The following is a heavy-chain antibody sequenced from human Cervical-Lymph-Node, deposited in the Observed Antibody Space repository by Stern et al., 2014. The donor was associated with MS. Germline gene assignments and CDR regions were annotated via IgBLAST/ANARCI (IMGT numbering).Heavy chain of an antibody. CDR3: ARQTTAWASDV. CDR1: GYKFSIYW. V-gene: IGHV5-51*01. J-gene: IGHJ4*02. CDR2: NYPGGPKT. D-gene: IGHD1-14*01. Sequence: VQLVQSGAELIRPGESLKVSCKGSGYKFSIYWIHWVRQMPGKGLEWMGINYPGGPKTGYSPSFQGQVTMSADKSTSTAYLQWSSLNASDTAMYFCARQTTAWASDVWGQGTLVTVSS.